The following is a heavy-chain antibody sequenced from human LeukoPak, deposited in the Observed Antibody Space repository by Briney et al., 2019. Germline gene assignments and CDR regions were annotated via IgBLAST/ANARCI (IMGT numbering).Heavy chain of an antibody. CDR3: ARAPQQRWIHP. Sequence: SETLSLTCTVSSFSISSSYWSWIRQPPGKGLEWIEDIYYSGSAHYNPSLKSRVTISVDTSKNQFSLRLTSLPVTDTAVYYCARAPQQRWIHPWGRGTLVTVSS. CDR1: SFSISSSY. D-gene: IGHD6-13*01. V-gene: IGHV4-59*01. CDR2: IYYSGSA. J-gene: IGHJ5*02.